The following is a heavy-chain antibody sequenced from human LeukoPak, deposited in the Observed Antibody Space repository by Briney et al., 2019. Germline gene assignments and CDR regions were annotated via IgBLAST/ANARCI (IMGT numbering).Heavy chain of an antibody. J-gene: IGHJ4*02. V-gene: IGHV3-23*01. CDR2: ISGPGGSK. D-gene: IGHD4-17*01. CDR3: AKAGDYQYYFNY. CDR1: GFTFSSYA. Sequence: GGSLRLSCAASGFTFSSYAMSWVRQAPGKGLEWVSAISGPGGSKYYADSVRGRFSISRDNSKNTLYLQMNSLRVEDTAVYYCAKAGDYQYYFNYWGQGTLVTVSS.